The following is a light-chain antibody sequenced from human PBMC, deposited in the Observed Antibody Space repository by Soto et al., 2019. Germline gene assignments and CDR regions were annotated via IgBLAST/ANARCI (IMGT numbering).Light chain of an antibody. V-gene: IGLV2-14*01. Sequence: QSALTQPASVSGSPGQSITISCTGTSSDVGGYNYVSWYQQHPGKAPKVMIYDVINRPSGVSNRFSGSKSGNTASLTISGLQAEDEADYYCSSYTISGTRVFGGGTKVTVL. CDR3: SSYTISGTRV. CDR2: DVI. CDR1: SSDVGGYNY. J-gene: IGLJ2*01.